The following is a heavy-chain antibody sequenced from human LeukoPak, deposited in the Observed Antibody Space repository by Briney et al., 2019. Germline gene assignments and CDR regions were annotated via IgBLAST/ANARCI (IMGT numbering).Heavy chain of an antibody. V-gene: IGHV4-59*01. CDR3: ARSGRTDDFWSGYYAPWFDP. CDR2: IYYSGST. D-gene: IGHD3-3*01. CDR1: GGSISSYY. J-gene: IGHJ5*02. Sequence: SETLSLTRTVSGGSISSYYWSWIRQPPGKGLEWIGYIYYSGSTNYNPSLKSRVTISVDTSKNQFSLKLSSVTAADTAVYYCARSGRTDDFWSGYYAPWFDPWGQGTLVTVSS.